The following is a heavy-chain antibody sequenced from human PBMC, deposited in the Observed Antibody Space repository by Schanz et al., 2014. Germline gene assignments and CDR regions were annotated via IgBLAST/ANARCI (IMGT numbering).Heavy chain of an antibody. V-gene: IGHV3-30*02. CDR3: ATDLDPHSSSWYSYYYYGMDV. J-gene: IGHJ6*02. D-gene: IGHD6-13*01. CDR1: GFTFSSYG. Sequence: QVQLVESGGGVVQPGGSLRLSCAASGFTFSSYGMHWVRQAPGKGLEWVAFIRYDGSNKYYADSVKGRFTISRDNSKNTPYLQMNTLRAEDTAVYYCATDLDPHSSSWYSYYYYGMDVWGQGTTVTVSS. CDR2: IRYDGSNK.